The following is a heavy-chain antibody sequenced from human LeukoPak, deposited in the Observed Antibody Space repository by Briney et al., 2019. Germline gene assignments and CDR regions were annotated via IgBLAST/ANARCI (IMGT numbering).Heavy chain of an antibody. CDR1: GGSFSGYY. Sequence: ASETLSLTCAVYGGSFSGYYWSWIRQPPGKGLEWIGEINHSGSTNHNPSLKSRVTISVDTSKNQFSLKLSSVTAADTAVYYCASHSNYSNWFDPWGQGTLVTVSS. CDR2: INHSGST. V-gene: IGHV4-34*01. J-gene: IGHJ5*02. D-gene: IGHD4-11*01. CDR3: ASHSNYSNWFDP.